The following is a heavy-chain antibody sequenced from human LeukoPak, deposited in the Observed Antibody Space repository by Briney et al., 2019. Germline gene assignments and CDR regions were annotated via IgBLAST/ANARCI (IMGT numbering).Heavy chain of an antibody. CDR2: IYPGVSHT. Sequence: GASLKISCKGSGYSFTNYSIGWVRQMPGKGLEWMEIIYPGVSHTRYSPSFPGQVTISADKSTRTTLLWSTCLQGSHTCMYYCARRLVRGSVDLWGRGTLVTVSS. V-gene: IGHV5-51*01. CDR1: GYSFTNYS. CDR3: ARRLVRGSVDL. D-gene: IGHD6-13*01. J-gene: IGHJ2*01.